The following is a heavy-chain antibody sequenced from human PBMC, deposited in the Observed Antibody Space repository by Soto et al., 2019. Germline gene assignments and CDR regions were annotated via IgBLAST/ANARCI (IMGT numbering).Heavy chain of an antibody. CDR1: GDSISSYY. D-gene: IGHD6-13*01. CDR2: IYYSGTT. Sequence: SETLSLTCTVSGDSISSYYWSWIRQPPGKGLEWIGYIYYSGTTNYNPSLKSRVTISVDTSKNQFSLKLSSVTAADTAVYYCAREPYSNSFIDYWGQGTLVTVSS. J-gene: IGHJ4*02. V-gene: IGHV4-59*01. CDR3: AREPYSNSFIDY.